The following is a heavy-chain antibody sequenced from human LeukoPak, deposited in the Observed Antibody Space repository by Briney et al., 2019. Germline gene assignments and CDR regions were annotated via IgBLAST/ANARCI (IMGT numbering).Heavy chain of an antibody. CDR3: ARDSGKLELRYYFDY. CDR1: GYTFTSYY. V-gene: IGHV1-46*01. J-gene: IGHJ4*02. CDR2: INPSGGST. Sequence: ASVKVSCKASGYTFTSYYMHWVRQAPGQGLEWTGIINPSGGSTSYAQKFQGRVTITRDMSTSTVYMELSSLRSEDTAVYYCARDSGKLELRYYFDYWGQGTLVTVSS. D-gene: IGHD1-7*01.